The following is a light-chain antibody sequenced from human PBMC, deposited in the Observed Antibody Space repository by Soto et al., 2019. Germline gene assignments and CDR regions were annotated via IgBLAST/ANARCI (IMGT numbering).Light chain of an antibody. CDR1: SSDVGGYNY. Sequence: QSVLTQPASVSGSPGQSITISCTGTSSDVGGYNYVSWYQQHPGKAPKLMIYEVSNRPSGVSNPSSGSKSGNTASLTIYGLQAEDEADYYCRSYTSSSTRVFGGGTKVTVL. V-gene: IGLV2-14*01. CDR2: EVS. CDR3: RSYTSSSTRV. J-gene: IGLJ3*02.